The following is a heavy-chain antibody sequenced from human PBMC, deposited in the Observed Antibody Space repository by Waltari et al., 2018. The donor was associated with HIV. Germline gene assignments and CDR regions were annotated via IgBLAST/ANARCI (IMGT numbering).Heavy chain of an antibody. J-gene: IGHJ4*02. CDR3: ARAVGANRVVDY. Sequence: QVQLVQSGAEVKKPGASVKVSCKASGYTFTSYDIHWLRQATGQGLEWMGWMNPNRGNTGYAQKFQGRVTMTRNTSISTAYMELSSLRSEDTAVYYCARAVGANRVVDYWGQGTLVTVSS. CDR2: MNPNRGNT. V-gene: IGHV1-8*01. CDR1: GYTFTSYD. D-gene: IGHD1-26*01.